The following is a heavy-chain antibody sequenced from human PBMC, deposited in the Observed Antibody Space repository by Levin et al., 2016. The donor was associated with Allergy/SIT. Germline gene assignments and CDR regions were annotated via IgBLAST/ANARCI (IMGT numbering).Heavy chain of an antibody. CDR1: GFTVSSNY. D-gene: IGHD3-22*01. Sequence: GGSLRLSCAASGFTVSSNYMSWVRQAPGKGLEWVSVIYSGGSTYYADSVKGRFTISRDNSKNTLYLQMNSLRAEDTAVYYCARNGGSSGYTPYYFDYWGQGTLVTVSS. CDR2: IYSGGST. CDR3: ARNGGSSGYTPYYFDY. V-gene: IGHV3-53*01. J-gene: IGHJ4*02.